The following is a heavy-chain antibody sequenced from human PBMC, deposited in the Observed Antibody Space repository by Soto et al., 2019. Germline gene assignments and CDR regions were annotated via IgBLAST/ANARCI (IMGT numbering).Heavy chain of an antibody. CDR3: AREAIVAGATTGMDV. Sequence: ASVKVSCKASGYTFSTYSMHWVRQAPGHSLEWMGWINGATGQTRSSQRFQDRVTITRDTSASTAYMELSRLRSDDTAVYYCAREAIVAGATTGMDVWGQGTTVTVSS. CDR1: GYTFSTYS. V-gene: IGHV1-3*01. CDR2: INGATGQT. D-gene: IGHD1-26*01. J-gene: IGHJ6*02.